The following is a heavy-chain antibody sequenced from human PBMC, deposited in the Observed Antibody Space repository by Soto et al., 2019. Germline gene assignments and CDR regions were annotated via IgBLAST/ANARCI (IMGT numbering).Heavy chain of an antibody. Sequence: ASVKVSCKASGYTFTSYGISWVRQAPGQGLEWMGWISAYNGNTNYAQNLQGRVTMTTDTSTSTAYMELRSLRSDDTAVYYCARASGYCSNTSCYMDSIEVWGQGTMVAVS. D-gene: IGHD2-2*02. CDR1: GYTFTSYG. CDR3: ARASGYCSNTSCYMDSIEV. V-gene: IGHV1-18*01. J-gene: IGHJ6*02. CDR2: ISAYNGNT.